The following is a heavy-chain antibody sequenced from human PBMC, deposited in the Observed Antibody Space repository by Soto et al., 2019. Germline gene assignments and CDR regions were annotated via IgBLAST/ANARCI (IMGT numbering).Heavy chain of an antibody. D-gene: IGHD1-26*01. J-gene: IGHJ4*02. Sequence: GASVKVSCKASGYTFSSYAMHWVRQAPGQRLEWMGWISAYNGNRNYAQKVQGRVTMTTDTSTNTAYMELRSLRSDDTAVYYCARDQVGATGDYWGQGTLVTVSS. V-gene: IGHV1-18*01. CDR1: GYTFSSYA. CDR2: ISAYNGNR. CDR3: ARDQVGATGDY.